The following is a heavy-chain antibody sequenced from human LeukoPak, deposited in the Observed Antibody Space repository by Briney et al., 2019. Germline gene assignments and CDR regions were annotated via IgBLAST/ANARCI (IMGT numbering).Heavy chain of an antibody. Sequence: PSETLSLTCAVYGGSFSGYYWSWIRQPPGKGLEWIGEINHSGSTNYNPSLKSRVTISVDTSKNQFSLKLSSVTAADTAVYYCARGHWCSSTSCYLRFQNWFDPWGQGTLVTVSS. CDR1: GGSFSGYY. V-gene: IGHV4-34*01. J-gene: IGHJ5*02. D-gene: IGHD2-2*01. CDR3: ARGHWCSSTSCYLRFQNWFDP. CDR2: INHSGST.